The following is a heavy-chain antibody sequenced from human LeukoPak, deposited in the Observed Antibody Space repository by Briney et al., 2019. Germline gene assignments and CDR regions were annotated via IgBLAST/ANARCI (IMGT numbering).Heavy chain of an antibody. J-gene: IGHJ5*02. CDR2: MNPNSGNT. D-gene: IGHD3-16*01. V-gene: IGHV1-8*01. Sequence: GASVTVSCKASGYTFTNYDINWVRQAPGQGLEWMGWMNPNSGNTGYAQKFQGRVTMTRNTSISTAYMELSSLRSEDTAVYYCARGRSLSVTWGQGTLVTVSS. CDR3: ARGRSLSVT. CDR1: GYTFTNYD.